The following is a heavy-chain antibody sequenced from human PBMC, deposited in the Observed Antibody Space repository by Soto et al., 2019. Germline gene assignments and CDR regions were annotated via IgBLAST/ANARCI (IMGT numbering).Heavy chain of an antibody. J-gene: IGHJ4*02. CDR3: TRRQGSYLDQ. CDR2: ISYSGST. V-gene: IGHV4-61*08. CDR1: GGSISSGGYS. Sequence: SETLSLTCAVSGGSISSGGYSWSWLRQTQGKGLEWIGYISYSGSTNYNPSLNSRVTISVDTSKKQFSLKLTSVTTADTAVYYCTRRQGSYLDQWGQGTLVTVSS. D-gene: IGHD2-15*01.